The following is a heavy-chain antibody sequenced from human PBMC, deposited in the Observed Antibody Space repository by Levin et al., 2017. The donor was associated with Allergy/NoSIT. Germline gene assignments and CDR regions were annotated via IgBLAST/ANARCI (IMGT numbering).Heavy chain of an antibody. D-gene: IGHD2-2*02. J-gene: IGHJ4*02. V-gene: IGHV3-7*01. CDR3: ARDIIVVTAAIYFDS. CDR1: GFTFSAYW. Sequence: LSLTCAASGFTFSAYWMSWVRHDPGKGLEWVANIKQDGSEKYYVDSVKGRFTISRDNAKNSLYLQMNSLRVEDTAVYYCARDIIVVTAAIYFDSWGQGTLVTVSS. CDR2: IKQDGSEK.